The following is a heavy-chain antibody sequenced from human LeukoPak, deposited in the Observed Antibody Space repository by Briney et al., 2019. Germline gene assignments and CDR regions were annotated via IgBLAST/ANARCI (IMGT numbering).Heavy chain of an antibody. J-gene: IGHJ6*03. CDR1: GGSISSYY. Sequence: PSETLSLTCTVSGGSISSYYWSWIRQPPGKGLEWNGYIHYSGSTHYNPSLKSRVTISVDTSKNQVSLKLRSVTAADTAVYYCARTTEGYAGGPGYSYYYYMDVWGKGTTVTISS. CDR3: ARTTEGYAGGPGYSYYYYMDV. V-gene: IGHV4-59*01. D-gene: IGHD5-12*01. CDR2: IHYSGST.